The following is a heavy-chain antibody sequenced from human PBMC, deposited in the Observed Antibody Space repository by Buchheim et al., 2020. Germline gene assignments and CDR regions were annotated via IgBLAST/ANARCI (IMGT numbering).Heavy chain of an antibody. D-gene: IGHD3-3*01. CDR3: AREQRFLEWLSSRGYYYGMDV. V-gene: IGHV3-48*03. J-gene: IGHJ6*02. Sequence: EVQLVESGGGLVQPGGSLRLSCAASGFTFSSYEMNWVRQAPGKGLEWVSYISSSGSTIYYADSVKGRFTISRDNAKNSLYLQMNSLRAEDTAVYYCAREQRFLEWLSSRGYYYGMDVWDQGTT. CDR1: GFTFSSYE. CDR2: ISSSGSTI.